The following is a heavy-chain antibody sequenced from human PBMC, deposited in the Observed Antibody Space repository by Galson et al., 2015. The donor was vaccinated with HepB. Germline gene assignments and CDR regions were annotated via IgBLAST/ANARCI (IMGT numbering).Heavy chain of an antibody. J-gene: IGHJ4*02. CDR2: IIPILGIA. CDR3: ASGGASSSWYFTQSFDY. CDR1: GGTFSSYT. D-gene: IGHD6-13*01. Sequence: SVKVSCKASGGTFSSYTISWVRQAPGQGLEWMGRIIPILGIANYAQKFQGRVTITADKSTSTAYMELSSLRSEDTAVYYCASGGASSSWYFTQSFDYWGQGTLVTVSS. V-gene: IGHV1-69*02.